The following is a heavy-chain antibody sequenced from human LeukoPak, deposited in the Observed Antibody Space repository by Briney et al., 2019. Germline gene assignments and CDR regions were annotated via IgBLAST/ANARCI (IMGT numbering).Heavy chain of an antibody. CDR2: INHSGST. J-gene: IGHJ4*02. Sequence: SETLSLTCAVYGGSFSGYYWSWIRQPPGKGLEWIGEINHSGSTNYNPSLKSRVTISVDTSKNQFSLKLSSVTAADTAVYHCARSRKGYTNWGQGTLVTVSS. CDR3: ARSRKGYTN. CDR1: GGSFSGYY. D-gene: IGHD3-16*02. V-gene: IGHV4-34*01.